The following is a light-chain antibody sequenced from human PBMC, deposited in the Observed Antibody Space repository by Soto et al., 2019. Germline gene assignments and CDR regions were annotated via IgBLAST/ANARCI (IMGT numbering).Light chain of an antibody. CDR1: TSDVGGYNY. Sequence: QSALTQPASVSGSLGQSITISCTGTTSDVGGYNYVSWYQQHPGKAPILMIYEVTNRPSGVSNRFSGSKSGNTASLTISGLQVEDEAEYYCGSYTGSTTYVFGTVTKVTVL. CDR2: EVT. J-gene: IGLJ1*01. CDR3: GSYTGSTTYV. V-gene: IGLV2-14*01.